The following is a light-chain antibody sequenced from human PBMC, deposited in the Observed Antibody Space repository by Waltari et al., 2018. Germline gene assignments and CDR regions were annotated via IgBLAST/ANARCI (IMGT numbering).Light chain of an antibody. J-gene: IGLJ3*02. CDR3: SSYTSSSTFWM. Sequence: QSALTQPASVSGSPGQSIPISCTGTSSDVGGYNYVSWYQQDPGKAPKVIIYDVSNRPSGVSNRFSGSKSGNTASLTISGLQAEDEADYYCSSYTSSSTFWMFGGGTKLTVL. CDR1: SSDVGGYNY. CDR2: DVS. V-gene: IGLV2-14*01.